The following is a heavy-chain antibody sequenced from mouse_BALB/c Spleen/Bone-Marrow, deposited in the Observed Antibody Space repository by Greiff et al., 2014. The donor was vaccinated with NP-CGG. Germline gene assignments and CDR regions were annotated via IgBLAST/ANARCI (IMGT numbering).Heavy chain of an antibody. CDR3: ARYYYRTMDY. J-gene: IGHJ4*01. Sequence: EVQLQQSGAELVKPGASVRWSCTASGFNFKETIMHWGKQRLEKGWRGIGRIDPANGNTKYDPKFQGRATVTADTSSSTAYLQLSSLTSEDTAVYYCARYYYRTMDYWGQGTSVTVSS. CDR2: IDPANGNT. D-gene: IGHD1-1*01. V-gene: IGHV14-3*02. CDR1: GFNFKETI.